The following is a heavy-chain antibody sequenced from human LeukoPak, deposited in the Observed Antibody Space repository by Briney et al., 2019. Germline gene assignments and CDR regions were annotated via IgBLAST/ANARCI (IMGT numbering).Heavy chain of an antibody. CDR1: RFTFDDYD. CDR2: IRNGGRI. D-gene: IGHD1-26*01. V-gene: IGHV3-20*04. Sequence: GGSLRLSCAASRFTFDDYDMSWVRQAPGKGLEWVCGIRNGGRIGYADSLKGRFTISRDNAKNSLYLQMNSLRVEDTALYYCAKDRGGSSELGDAFDVWGQGTMVRVSS. J-gene: IGHJ3*01. CDR3: AKDRGGSSELGDAFDV.